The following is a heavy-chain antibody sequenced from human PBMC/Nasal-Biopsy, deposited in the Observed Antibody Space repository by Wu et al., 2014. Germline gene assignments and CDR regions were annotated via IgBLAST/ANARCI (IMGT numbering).Heavy chain of an antibody. J-gene: IGHJ3*02. CDR2: IGGRGFRN. CDR3: ARAFRGSHHGCAYDI. V-gene: IGHV3-21*04. Sequence: LRLSCAASGFTFSNYIMNWVRQAPGKGLEWVSCIGGRGFRNHYADSVKGRFTVSRDNSKNTLFLQMDSLTAEDTALYYCARAFRGSHHGCAYDIWGRGTMVTVSS. CDR1: GFTFSNYI. D-gene: IGHD3-16*01.